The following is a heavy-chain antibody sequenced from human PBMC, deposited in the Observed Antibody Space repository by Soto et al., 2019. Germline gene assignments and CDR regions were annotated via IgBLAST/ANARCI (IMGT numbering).Heavy chain of an antibody. J-gene: IGHJ4*02. Sequence: PGGSLRLSCAASGFIFSSYTMHWVRQVSGKGMEWVGDITYDGSNQYYADSVKGRFTISRDNSRNMLLLQMNSLRPDDTAVYYCARAPSESYPEFNYWGQGPMVASPQ. V-gene: IGHV3-30-3*01. CDR2: ITYDGSNQ. CDR1: GFIFSSYT. D-gene: IGHD1-26*01. CDR3: ARAPSESYPEFNY.